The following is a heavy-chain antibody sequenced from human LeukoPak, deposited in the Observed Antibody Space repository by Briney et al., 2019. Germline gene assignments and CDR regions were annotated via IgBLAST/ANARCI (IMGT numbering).Heavy chain of an antibody. Sequence: GESLRLSCAGSGFTFGDYWMSWVRQAPGKGLEWVANIKQDGSEKYYVDSVKGRFTISRDNAKNSLYLQMNSLRAEDTAVYYCARVAGYCSSTSCYPATYFDYWGQGTLVTVSS. CDR3: ARVAGYCSSTSCYPATYFDY. J-gene: IGHJ4*02. V-gene: IGHV3-7*01. CDR2: IKQDGSEK. D-gene: IGHD2-2*01. CDR1: GFTFGDYW.